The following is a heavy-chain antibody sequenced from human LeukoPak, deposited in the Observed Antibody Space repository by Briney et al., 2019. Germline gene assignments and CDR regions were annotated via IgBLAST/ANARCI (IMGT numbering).Heavy chain of an antibody. J-gene: IGHJ4*02. CDR1: GCTFTGYY. Sequence: GASVKVSCKASGCTFTGYYMHWVRQAPGQGLECMGWINPNSGGTNYAQKLQGRVTMTRDTSISTAYMELSGLRSDDTAVYYCARDLTSSGWHQGGYWGQGTLVTVSS. D-gene: IGHD6-19*01. V-gene: IGHV1-2*02. CDR2: INPNSGGT. CDR3: ARDLTSSGWHQGGY.